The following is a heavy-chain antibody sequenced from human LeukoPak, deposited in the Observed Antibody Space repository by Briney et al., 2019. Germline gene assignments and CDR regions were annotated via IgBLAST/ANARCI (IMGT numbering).Heavy chain of an antibody. D-gene: IGHD2-15*01. J-gene: IGHJ4*02. V-gene: IGHV4-59*01. Sequence: PSETLSLTCTVSGDSISSYYWSWIRQPPGKGLEWIGYIYYSGNTHYNPSLRSRVTISVDTSKNQFSLKLNSVTAADTAVYYCARVRINCSGGNCYSEHFDYWGQGTLVTVSS. CDR2: IYYSGNT. CDR1: GDSISSYY. CDR3: ARVRINCSGGNCYSEHFDY.